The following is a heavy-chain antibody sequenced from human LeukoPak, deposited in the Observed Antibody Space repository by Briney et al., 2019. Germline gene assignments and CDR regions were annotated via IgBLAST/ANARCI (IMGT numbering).Heavy chain of an antibody. CDR2: IYYSGST. D-gene: IGHD4-23*01. Sequence: SQTLSLTCTVSGVSISSGDYSWSWLRQPPGKGLEWIGYIYYSGSTYYNPSLKSRVTISVDTSKNQFSLKLSSVTAADTAVYYCASGGNSLWYYGMDVWGQGTTVTVSS. CDR3: ASGGNSLWYYGMDV. J-gene: IGHJ6*02. CDR1: GVSISSGDYS. V-gene: IGHV4-30-4*01.